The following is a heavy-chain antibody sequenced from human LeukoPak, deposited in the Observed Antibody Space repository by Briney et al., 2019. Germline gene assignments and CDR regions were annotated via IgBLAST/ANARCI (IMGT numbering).Heavy chain of an antibody. V-gene: IGHV3-15*01. Sequence: KSGGSLRLSCAAYGFTFSNAWMSWVRQAPGKGREWGGSIKSKSGGCTKDYDGRVKSRFNISREDEKKTLYLRMNSLKTEDTAVYYCTTDPYSGSHFDYWGQGTLVTVSS. J-gene: IGHJ4*02. CDR1: GFTFSNAW. D-gene: IGHD1-26*01. CDR2: IKSKSGGCTK. CDR3: TTDPYSGSHFDY.